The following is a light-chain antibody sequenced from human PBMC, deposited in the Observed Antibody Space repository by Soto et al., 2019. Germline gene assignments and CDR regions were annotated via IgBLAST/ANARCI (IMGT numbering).Light chain of an antibody. V-gene: IGKV1-5*01. CDR2: DAS. CDR1: QSISSW. J-gene: IGKJ4*01. CDR3: QQYNSYLLT. Sequence: DIQMTQSPSTLSASVGDRVTITCRASQSISSWLAWYQQKPGKAPKLLIYDASSLESGVPSRFSGSGSGTEFTLTISSLQPDDFATYYCQQYNSYLLTFGGGTQVDIK.